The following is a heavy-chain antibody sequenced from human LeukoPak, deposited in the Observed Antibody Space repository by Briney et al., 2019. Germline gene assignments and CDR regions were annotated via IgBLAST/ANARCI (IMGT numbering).Heavy chain of an antibody. CDR2: ISAYNGNT. CDR1: GYTFTTYG. J-gene: IGHJ3*02. Sequence: ASVKVSCKASGYTFTTYGINWVRQAPGQGLEWMGWISAYNGNTNYAEKVQGRVTMTTDTSTTTAYMELRSLRSGDTAVYYCARENVPYYGSGRYYNPKAFDIWGQGTMVTVSS. V-gene: IGHV1-18*01. CDR3: ARENVPYYGSGRYYNPKAFDI. D-gene: IGHD3-10*01.